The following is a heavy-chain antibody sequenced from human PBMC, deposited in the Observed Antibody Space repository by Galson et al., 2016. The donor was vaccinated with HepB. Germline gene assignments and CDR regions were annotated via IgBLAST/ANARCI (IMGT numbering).Heavy chain of an antibody. CDR2: LSGWGDHT. CDR1: GFRFDDHA. V-gene: IGHV3-23*01. D-gene: IGHD2-8*02. CDR3: GKDRGWWATDH. Sequence: SLRLSCAASGFRFDDHAMYWVRQAPGKGLDWVSSLSGWGDHTYYADSVKGRFTISRDNSKNTVFLQMNSLRVDDTAIYYCGKDRGWWATDHWGQGTLVTVSS. J-gene: IGHJ4*02.